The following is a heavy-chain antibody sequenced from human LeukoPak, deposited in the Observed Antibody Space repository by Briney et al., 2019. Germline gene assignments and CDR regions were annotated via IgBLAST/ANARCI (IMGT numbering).Heavy chain of an antibody. V-gene: IGHV3-21*01. Sequence: GGSLRLSCEASGFSFSTYNMNWVRQAPGKRLEWISSITSSSTYVFYADSVRGRFTISRDNAKNSLYLQIDSLRAEDTAVYYCARLGCCSGGSCYPAGYYYYYMDVWGKGTTVTVSS. CDR3: ARLGCCSGGSCYPAGYYYYYMDV. CDR2: ITSSSTYV. CDR1: GFSFSTYN. D-gene: IGHD2-15*01. J-gene: IGHJ6*03.